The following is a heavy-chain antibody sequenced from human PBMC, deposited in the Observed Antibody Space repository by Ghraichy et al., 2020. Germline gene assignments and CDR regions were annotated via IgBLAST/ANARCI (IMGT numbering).Heavy chain of an antibody. J-gene: IGHJ5*02. CDR3: ARARTVVAPRGWFDP. CDR1: GGSISSSSYY. V-gene: IGHV4-39*01. CDR2: IYYSGST. Sequence: SETLSLTCTVSGGSISSSSYYWGWIRQPPGKGLEWIGSIYYSGSTYYNPFLKSRVTISVDTSKNQFSLKLSSVTAADTAVYYCARARTVVAPRGWFDPWGQGTLVTVSS. D-gene: IGHD4-23*01.